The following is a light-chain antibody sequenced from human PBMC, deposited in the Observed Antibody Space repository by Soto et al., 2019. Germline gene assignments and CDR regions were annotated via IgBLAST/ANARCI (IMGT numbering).Light chain of an antibody. Sequence: EIVMTQSPAPLSLSPGEGATLSCRASQSVSSKLAWYQQKPGQAPRLLIYGASTRATGIPARFSGSGSGTEFTLTISSLQSEDFAVYYCQQYNNWPPTWTFGQGTKVDIK. CDR1: QSVSSK. CDR3: QQYNNWPPTWT. V-gene: IGKV3-15*01. J-gene: IGKJ1*01. CDR2: GAS.